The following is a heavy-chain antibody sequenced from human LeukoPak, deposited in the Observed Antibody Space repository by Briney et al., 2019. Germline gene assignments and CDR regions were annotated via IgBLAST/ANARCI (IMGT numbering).Heavy chain of an antibody. CDR2: ILDSGYST. Sequence: GGSLRLSCAASGFTFSSYAMSWVRQAPGKGLEWVSGILDSGYSTYYADSVKGRFTISSDNSNNTLYLQMNSLRAEDAAVYYCARGVYVDRPTIDGHFDNWGQGTLVTVSS. D-gene: IGHD5-24*01. J-gene: IGHJ4*02. V-gene: IGHV3-23*01. CDR3: ARGVYVDRPTIDGHFDN. CDR1: GFTFSSYA.